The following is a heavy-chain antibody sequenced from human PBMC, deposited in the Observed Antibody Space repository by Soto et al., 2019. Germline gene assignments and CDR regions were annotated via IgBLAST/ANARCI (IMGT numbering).Heavy chain of an antibody. J-gene: IGHJ4*01. D-gene: IGHD2-15*01. CDR1: GFTFSSYT. Sequence: PGGSLRLSCAASGFTFSSYTMAWVRQAPGKGLEWVSAISDSGGSPYYADSVQGRFTISRDNSKNTLFLLMNSLRAEDTATYYCTKAGCSGNPCYVPDYWGHGTLVTVSS. CDR2: ISDSGGSP. CDR3: TKAGCSGNPCYVPDY. V-gene: IGHV3-23*01.